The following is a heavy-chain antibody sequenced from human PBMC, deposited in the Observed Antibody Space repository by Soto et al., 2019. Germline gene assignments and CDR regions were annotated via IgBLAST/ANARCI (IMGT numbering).Heavy chain of an antibody. Sequence: PSETLSLTCTVSGGSVSSGSYYWSWIRQPPGKGLEWIGYIYYSGSTNYNPSLKSRVTISVDTSKDQFSLKLSSVTAADTAVYSCARDAMKTSSYGYNGYWGQGTLVAVSS. CDR1: GGSVSSGSYY. V-gene: IGHV4-61*01. D-gene: IGHD5-18*01. J-gene: IGHJ4*02. CDR3: ARDAMKTSSYGYNGY. CDR2: IYYSGST.